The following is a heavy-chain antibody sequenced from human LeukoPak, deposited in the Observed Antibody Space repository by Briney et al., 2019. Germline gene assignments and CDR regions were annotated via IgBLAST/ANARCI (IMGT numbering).Heavy chain of an antibody. CDR2: INHSGSN. CDR3: ARGWDILTSGTPGEASYYFDY. V-gene: IGHV4-34*01. J-gene: IGHJ4*02. D-gene: IGHD3-9*01. Sequence: SETLSLTCAVYGGSFSGYYWSWVRQPPGKGLEWIGEINHSGSNNYHPTLKSRVTISVDTSKNQFSLKLSSVTGADTAVYYCARGWDILTSGTPGEASYYFDYWGEGSLVTDSS. CDR1: GGSFSGYY.